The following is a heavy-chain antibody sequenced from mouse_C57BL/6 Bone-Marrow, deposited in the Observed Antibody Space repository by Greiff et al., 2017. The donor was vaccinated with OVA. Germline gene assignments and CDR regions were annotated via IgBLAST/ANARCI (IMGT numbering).Heavy chain of an antibody. V-gene: IGHV1-55*01. J-gene: IGHJ2*01. CDR1: GYTFPSYW. CDR2: IYPGSGST. D-gene: IGHD3-2*01. Sequence: QVQLQQPGAELVKPGASVKMSCKASGYTFPSYWITWVKQRPGQGLGWIGDIYPGSGSTNYNERFKGKATLTVDTSTSTAYMQLSSLTSEDSAVYYCARGIGFDRGDYWGQGTTLTVSS. CDR3: ARGIGFDRGDY.